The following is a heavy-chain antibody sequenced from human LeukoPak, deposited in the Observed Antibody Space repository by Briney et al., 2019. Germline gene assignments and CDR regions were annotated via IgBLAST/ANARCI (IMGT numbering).Heavy chain of an antibody. CDR1: GGSFSGYY. CDR3: ARFSSGWYRGIYYYGMDV. J-gene: IGHJ6*02. V-gene: IGHV4-34*01. D-gene: IGHD6-19*01. CDR2: INHSGST. Sequence: SETLSLTCAVYGGSFSGYYWSWIRQPPGKGLEWIGEINHSGSTNYNPSLKSRVTISVDTSKNQFSPKLSSVTAADTAVYYCARFSSGWYRGIYYYGMDVWGQGTTVTVSS.